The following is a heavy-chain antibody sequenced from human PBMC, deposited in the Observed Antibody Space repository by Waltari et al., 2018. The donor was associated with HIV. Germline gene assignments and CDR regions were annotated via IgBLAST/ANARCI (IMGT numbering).Heavy chain of an antibody. V-gene: IGHV4-39*02. Sequence: QLQLQESGPGLVKPSETLSLTCTVSGGSISSSSYYWGWIRQPPGKGLEWIGSIYYSGSTYYNPSLKSRVTISVDTSKNQFSLKLSSVTAADTAVYYCVRDSPRGIEPNAFDIWGQGTMVTVSS. J-gene: IGHJ3*02. CDR1: GGSISSSSYY. CDR3: VRDSPRGIEPNAFDI. D-gene: IGHD6-13*01. CDR2: IYYSGST.